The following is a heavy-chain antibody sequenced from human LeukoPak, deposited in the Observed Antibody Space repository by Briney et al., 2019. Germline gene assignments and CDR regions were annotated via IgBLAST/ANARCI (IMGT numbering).Heavy chain of an antibody. V-gene: IGHV3-23*01. CDR1: GFTFSSYA. Sequence: GGSLRLSCVASGFTFSSYAMSWVRQAPGKGLEWVSAINGSGGSTYYADSVKGRFTISRDNSKNTLYLQMNSLRAEDTAVYYCAKGHSSSSGSPFDYWGQGTLVTVSS. J-gene: IGHJ4*02. CDR2: INGSGGST. CDR3: AKGHSSSSGSPFDY. D-gene: IGHD6-6*01.